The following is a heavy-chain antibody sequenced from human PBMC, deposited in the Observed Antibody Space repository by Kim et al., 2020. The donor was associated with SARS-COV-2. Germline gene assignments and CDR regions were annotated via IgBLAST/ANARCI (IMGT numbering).Heavy chain of an antibody. J-gene: IGHJ4*02. CDR2: ISGVGSTK. V-gene: IGHV3-48*03. Sequence: GGSLRLSCEASGFTLNNYEINWVRQAPGKGLEWISYISGVGSTKYYADSVKGRFTISRDKTENSVYLQMNSLRGEDTAVYYCARVSSSSPFAFDYWGQGT. CDR1: GFTLNNYE. CDR3: ARVSSSSPFAFDY. D-gene: IGHD6-6*01.